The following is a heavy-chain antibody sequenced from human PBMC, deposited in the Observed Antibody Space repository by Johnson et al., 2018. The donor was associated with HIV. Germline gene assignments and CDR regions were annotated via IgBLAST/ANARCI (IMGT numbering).Heavy chain of an antibody. Sequence: VQLVESGGGLVQPGGSLRLSCAAPGFTFSSYAMSWVRQAPGKGLEWVSGISGSGGSTYYADSVKGRFTISRDNSKKSLYLQMDSLRAEDTALYYCAKDLRLSSGQWLVQGGAFDIWGQGTMVTVSS. V-gene: IGHV3-23*04. CDR1: GFTFSSYA. D-gene: IGHD6-19*01. J-gene: IGHJ3*02. CDR2: ISGSGGST. CDR3: AKDLRLSSGQWLVQGGAFDI.